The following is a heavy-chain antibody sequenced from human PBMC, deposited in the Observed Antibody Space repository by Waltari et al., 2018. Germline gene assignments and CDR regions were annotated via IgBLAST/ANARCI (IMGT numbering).Heavy chain of an antibody. Sequence: EVQLVESGGGLVQQGGSLRLSCSAPRFAFVGYSMSWVRQTPGKGLEWVAAIRHDGISKYYVDSVKGRFTISRDNANNLLFLQMNSLRVEDTAMFYCARFGGYFEDNSAHFDSWGQGTLVTVSS. CDR2: IRHDGISK. V-gene: IGHV3-7*01. J-gene: IGHJ4*02. CDR3: ARFGGYFEDNSAHFDS. CDR1: RFAFVGYS. D-gene: IGHD3-16*01.